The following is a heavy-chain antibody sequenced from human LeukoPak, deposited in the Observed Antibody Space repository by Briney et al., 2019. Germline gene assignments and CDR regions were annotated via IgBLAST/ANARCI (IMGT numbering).Heavy chain of an antibody. CDR2: ISPNGVIT. J-gene: IGHJ4*02. V-gene: IGHV3-23*01. CDR3: AKDDAWLQFGS. CDR1: GFTFSKYP. Sequence: PGGSLRLSCAASGFTFSKYPMHWVRQAPGKGLEWVSGISPNGVITYYADSVKGRFSISRDNYKGTVYLQMNSLRPEDTAVYYCAKDDAWLQFGSWGRGTLVTVSS. D-gene: IGHD5-24*01.